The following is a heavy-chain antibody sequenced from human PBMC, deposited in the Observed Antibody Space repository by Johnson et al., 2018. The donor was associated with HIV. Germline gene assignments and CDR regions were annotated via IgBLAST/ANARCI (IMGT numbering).Heavy chain of an antibody. D-gene: IGHD5-18*01. Sequence: VQLVESGGGVVQPGRSLRLSCAASGFTFSNYGMHWVHQAPGKGLEWVAVISYDGGNKYYADSVKGRFTISRDNSKNTLYLQMNSLRPEDTSVYYCARDGRDLVTRGGFDVWGPGTVVTVSS. CDR1: GFTFSNYG. CDR3: ARDGRDLVTRGGFDV. CDR2: ISYDGGNK. J-gene: IGHJ3*01. V-gene: IGHV3-30*03.